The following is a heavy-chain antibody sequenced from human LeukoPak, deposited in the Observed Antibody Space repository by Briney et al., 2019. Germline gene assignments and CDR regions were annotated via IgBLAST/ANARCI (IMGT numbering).Heavy chain of an antibody. CDR2: MNPNSGNT. CDR3: ARVGGYKYYYGMDV. D-gene: IGHD3-22*01. CDR1: GYTFTSYD. Sequence: ASVKVSCKASGYTFTSYDISWVRQATGQGLEWMGWMNPNSGNTGYAQRFQGRVTMTRNTSISTAYMELSSLRSEDTAVYYCARVGGYKYYYGMDVWGQGTTVTVSS. J-gene: IGHJ6*02. V-gene: IGHV1-8*01.